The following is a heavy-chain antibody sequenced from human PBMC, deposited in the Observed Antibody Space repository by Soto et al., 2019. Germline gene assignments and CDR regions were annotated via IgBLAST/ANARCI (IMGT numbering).Heavy chain of an antibody. J-gene: IGHJ4*02. V-gene: IGHV4-30-4*01. D-gene: IGHD3-22*01. CDR1: GGSISSGDYY. CDR2: IHYSGST. CDR3: ASDGGDYDSSASQFDH. Sequence: QVQLQESGPGLVKPSQTLSLTCTVSGGSISSGDYYWSWIRQPPGKGLEWIGYIHYSGSTYYNPSLKRRVNISAATSKNQFSLKLSSVTAADTAVYYCASDGGDYDSSASQFDHRGQGTLVTVPS.